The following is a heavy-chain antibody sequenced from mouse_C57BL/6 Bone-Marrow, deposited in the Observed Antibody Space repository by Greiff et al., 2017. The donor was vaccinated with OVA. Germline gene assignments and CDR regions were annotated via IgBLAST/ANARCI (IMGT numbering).Heavy chain of an antibody. CDR1: GYAFSSYW. Sequence: QVQLQQSGAELVKPGASVKISCKASGYAFSSYWMNWVKQRPGKGLEWIGQIYPGDGDTNYNGKFKGKATLTADKSSSTAYMQLSSLTSEDSTVYYCARSYSSIYHALFAYWGQGTLVTVSA. D-gene: IGHD1-1*01. J-gene: IGHJ3*01. CDR3: ARSYSSIYHALFAY. V-gene: IGHV1-80*01. CDR2: IYPGDGDT.